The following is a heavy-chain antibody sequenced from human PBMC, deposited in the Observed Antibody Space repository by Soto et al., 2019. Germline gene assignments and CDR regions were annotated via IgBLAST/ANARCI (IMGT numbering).Heavy chain of an antibody. V-gene: IGHV1-18*01. CDR1: GYNFSSYG. CDR3: ARGRGELRFDP. D-gene: IGHD1-7*01. CDR2: ISTYNGNT. Sequence: QVQLVQSGAEVKKPGASVKVSCKASGYNFSSYGISWVRQAPGQGLEWVGWISTYNGNTDYGQKLQGRVTMSTDTSTSTAYMELRSLRSDDTAVYYCARGRGELRFDPWGQGTLVTVSS. J-gene: IGHJ5*02.